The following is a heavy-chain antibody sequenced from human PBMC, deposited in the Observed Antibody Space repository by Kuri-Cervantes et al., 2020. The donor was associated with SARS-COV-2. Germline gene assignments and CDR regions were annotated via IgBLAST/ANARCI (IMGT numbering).Heavy chain of an antibody. CDR1: GESASGYF. D-gene: IGHD3-10*01. CDR2: VSQSGST. Sequence: GSLRLSCAMYGESASGYFWSWFRQPPGKGLEWIGEVSQSGSTDYNPSLKSSVTMTLDTSMKHFSLNLSYVTAADTAVYYCARRGLKARQYFDSWGQGTLVTVSS. J-gene: IGHJ4*02. V-gene: IGHV4-34*01. CDR3: ARRGLKARQYFDS.